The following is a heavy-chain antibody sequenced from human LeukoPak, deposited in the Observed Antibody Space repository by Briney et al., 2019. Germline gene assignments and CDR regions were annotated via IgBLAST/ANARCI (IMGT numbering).Heavy chain of an antibody. J-gene: IGHJ6*03. CDR2: IYHSGST. CDR3: ARGIGITIFGVVRPYYYYMDV. V-gene: IGHV4-30-2*01. Sequence: SETLSLTCTVSGGSISSGGYYWSWIRQPPGKGLEWIGYIYHSGSTYYNPSLKSRVTISVDGSKNQFSLKLSSVTAADTAVYYCARGIGITIFGVVRPYYYYMDVWGKGTTVTVSS. D-gene: IGHD3-3*01. CDR1: GGSISSGGYY.